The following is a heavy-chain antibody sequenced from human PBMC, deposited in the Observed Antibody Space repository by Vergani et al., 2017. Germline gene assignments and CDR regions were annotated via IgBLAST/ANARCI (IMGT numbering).Heavy chain of an antibody. D-gene: IGHD1-26*01. Sequence: QVQLVQSGAEVKKPGSSVKVSCKASGGTFSSYAISWVRQAPGQGLEWMGGIIPIFGKANYAQKFQGRVTITADKSTSTAYMELSSLRSEDTAVYYCARTGGPTTLPYYYYGMDVWGQGTTVTVSS. CDR1: GGTFSSYA. J-gene: IGHJ6*02. CDR2: IIPIFGKA. V-gene: IGHV1-69*06. CDR3: ARTGGPTTLPYYYYGMDV.